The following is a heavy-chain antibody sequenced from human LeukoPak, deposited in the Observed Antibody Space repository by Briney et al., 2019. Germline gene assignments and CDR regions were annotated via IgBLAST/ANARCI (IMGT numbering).Heavy chain of an antibody. J-gene: IGHJ6*03. V-gene: IGHV4-34*01. CDR1: GGSFSGYY. CDR2: INHSGST. D-gene: IGHD5-12*01. Sequence: SETLSLTCAVYGGSFSGYYWSWIRQPPGKGLEWIGDINHSGSTNYNPSLKSRVTISVDTSKNQLSLKLSSVTAADTAVYYCARAVATITSYYNYYMDVWGKGTTVTVSS. CDR3: ARAVATITSYYNYYMDV.